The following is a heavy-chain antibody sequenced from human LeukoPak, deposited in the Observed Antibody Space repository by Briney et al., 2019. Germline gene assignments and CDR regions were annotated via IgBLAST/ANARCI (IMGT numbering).Heavy chain of an antibody. V-gene: IGHV3-30*02. CDR3: ARDSERWLQSHDAFDI. J-gene: IGHJ3*02. CDR2: IRYDGSNK. CDR1: GFTFSSYA. Sequence: GGSLRLSCAASGFTFSSYAMSWVRQAPGKGLEWVAFIRYDGSNKYYADSVKGRFTISRDNSKSTLYLQMNSLRAEDTAVYYCARDSERWLQSHDAFDIWGQGTMVTLSS. D-gene: IGHD5-24*01.